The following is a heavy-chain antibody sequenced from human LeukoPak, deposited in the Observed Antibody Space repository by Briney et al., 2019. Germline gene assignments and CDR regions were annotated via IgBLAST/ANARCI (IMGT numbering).Heavy chain of an antibody. CDR1: GGSISGYY. V-gene: IGHV4-59*12. CDR2: IYYSGGT. J-gene: IGHJ4*02. CDR3: ARVKGSYYGIWLLDY. D-gene: IGHD1-26*01. Sequence: SETLSLTCTVSGGSISGYYWSWVRQPPGKGLEWIGYIYYSGGTSYNPSLKSRVTISVDTSKNQFSLKLSSVTAADTAVYYCARVKGSYYGIWLLDYWGQGTLVTVSS.